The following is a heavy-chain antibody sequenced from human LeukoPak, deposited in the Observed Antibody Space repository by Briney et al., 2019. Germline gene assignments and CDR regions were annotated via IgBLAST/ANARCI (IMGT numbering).Heavy chain of an antibody. CDR3: ARDLNTARFDY. CDR1: GFTVSSNY. Sequence: GGSLRLSCAASGFTVSSNYMNWVREAPGKGLEWVSAIYGGGSPYYADSVKGRFTISRDNSKNTLYLQMNSLRAEDTAVYYCARDLNTARFDYWGQGTLVTVSS. J-gene: IGHJ4*02. V-gene: IGHV3-66*01. CDR2: IYGGGSP. D-gene: IGHD5-18*01.